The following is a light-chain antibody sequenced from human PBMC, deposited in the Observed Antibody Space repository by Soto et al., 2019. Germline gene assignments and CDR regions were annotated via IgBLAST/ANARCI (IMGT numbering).Light chain of an antibody. V-gene: IGKV3-20*01. CDR2: GAS. CDR3: QQYGYSPIT. J-gene: IGKJ5*01. CDR1: QSVGSNY. Sequence: EFVLTQSPGTLSLSPGERATLSCRASQSVGSNYLAWYQQKPGQAPRLLIYGASSRATGIADRFSGSGSGTDFTLTISRLEPEDFALYYSQQYGYSPITFGQGTRLEIK.